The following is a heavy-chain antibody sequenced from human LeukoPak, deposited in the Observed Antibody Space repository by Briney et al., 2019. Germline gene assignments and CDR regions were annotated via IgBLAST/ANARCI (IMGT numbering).Heavy chain of an antibody. CDR2: IYYSGST. CDR1: GGSISSYY. J-gene: IGHJ6*02. D-gene: IGHD3-9*01. V-gene: IGHV4-59*01. CDR3: ARGGRVLRYFDWFSYGMDV. Sequence: SETLSLTCTVSGGSISSYYWSWIRQPPGKGLEWIGYIYYSGSTNYNPSLKSRVTISVDTSKNQFSLKLSSVTAADTAVYYCARGGRVLRYFDWFSYGMDVWGQGTTVTVPS.